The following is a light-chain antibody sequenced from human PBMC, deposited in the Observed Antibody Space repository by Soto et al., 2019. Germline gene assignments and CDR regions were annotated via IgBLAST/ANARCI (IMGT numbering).Light chain of an antibody. CDR2: GNS. Sequence: QSVLTQPPSVSGAPGQRVTSSCTESSSNIGAGYDVHWYQQLPGTAPKLLIYGNSNRPSGVPDRFSGSKSGTSASLAITGLQAEDEADYYCQSYDSSLSAWVFGGGTKLTVL. V-gene: IGLV1-40*01. CDR3: QSYDSSLSAWV. CDR1: SSNIGAGYD. J-gene: IGLJ3*02.